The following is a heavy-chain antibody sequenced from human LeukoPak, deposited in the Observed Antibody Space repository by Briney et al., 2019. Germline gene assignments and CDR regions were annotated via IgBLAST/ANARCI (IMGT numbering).Heavy chain of an antibody. Sequence: PGGSLRLSCAASGFTFSSYSMNWVRQAPGKGLEWVSAISGSGGSTYYADSVKGRFTISRDNSKNTLYLQMNSLRAEDTAVYYCAKDHSRYSGSYFDYWGQGTLVTVSS. CDR2: ISGSGGST. D-gene: IGHD1-26*01. CDR1: GFTFSSYS. CDR3: AKDHSRYSGSYFDY. V-gene: IGHV3-23*01. J-gene: IGHJ4*02.